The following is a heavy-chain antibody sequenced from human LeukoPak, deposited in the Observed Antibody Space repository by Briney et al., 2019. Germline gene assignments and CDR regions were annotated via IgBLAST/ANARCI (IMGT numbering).Heavy chain of an antibody. CDR3: AKDHRELAY. V-gene: IGHV3-23*01. CDR2: ISGSGDNT. D-gene: IGHD3-3*02. J-gene: IGHJ4*02. Sequence: HSGGSLRLSCAASGFIFSSYDMSWVRQAPGRGLEWVSSISGSGDNTYHADSVKGRFTISRDNSKNTLYLQMNSLRAEDTAVYYSAKDHRELAYWGQGTLVTVSS. CDR1: GFIFSSYD.